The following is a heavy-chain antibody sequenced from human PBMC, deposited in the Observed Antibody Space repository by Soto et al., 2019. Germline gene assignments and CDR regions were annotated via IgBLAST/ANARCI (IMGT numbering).Heavy chain of an antibody. Sequence: QVQLVQSGAEVKKPGASVKVSCKASGYTFTTYAMHWVRQAPGQRLEWMGWINTANGNTKYSQKIQGRVTITRDTSASTAYMELSSLKSEDTAVFYCARDLGNPYYVNYWCQGTLVTVSS. J-gene: IGHJ4*02. V-gene: IGHV1-3*04. CDR3: ARDLGNPYYVNY. CDR2: INTANGNT. D-gene: IGHD3-16*01. CDR1: GYTFTTYA.